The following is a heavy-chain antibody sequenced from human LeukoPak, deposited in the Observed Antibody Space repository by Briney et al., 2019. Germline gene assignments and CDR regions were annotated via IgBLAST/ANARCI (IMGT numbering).Heavy chain of an antibody. V-gene: IGHV5-10-1*01. CDR2: IDASGSYT. J-gene: IGHJ6*04. D-gene: IGHD3-9*01. CDR1: GYRFTSYW. Sequence: GGALRISWKSSGYRFTSYWISWVRQMPGKGLEWMGRIDASGSYTNYSPFFQGHVTISADKSISTAYLQWSSLEASDTAMYYCARRGYYDIVTGYYRGDYYYGMEVWGEGNTVTVSS. CDR3: ARRGYYDIVTGYYRGDYYYGMEV.